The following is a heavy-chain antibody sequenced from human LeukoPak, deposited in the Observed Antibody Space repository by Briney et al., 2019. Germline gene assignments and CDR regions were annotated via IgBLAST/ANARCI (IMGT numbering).Heavy chain of an antibody. J-gene: IGHJ4*02. CDR1: GYTFSDYY. Sequence: ASVKVSCKASGYTFSDYYMHWVRQAPGQGLEWMGWISAYNGNTNYAQKLQGRVTMTTDTSTSTAYMELRSLRSDDTAVYYCASDQGPENYYDSSGFVSSYWGQGTLVTVSS. D-gene: IGHD3-22*01. CDR3: ASDQGPENYYDSSGFVSSY. CDR2: ISAYNGNT. V-gene: IGHV1-18*04.